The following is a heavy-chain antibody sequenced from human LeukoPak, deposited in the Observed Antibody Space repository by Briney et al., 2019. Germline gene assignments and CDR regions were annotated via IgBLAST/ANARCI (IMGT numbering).Heavy chain of an antibody. J-gene: IGHJ4*02. CDR1: GGSISSLY. D-gene: IGHD6-6*01. Sequence: SETLSLTCSVSGGSISSLYWSWIRQPPGKGLEWIGYIYYAGSTNYNPSLKSRVTMFVDMSKNQFSLRLSSVTAADTAVYYCARHRAYSSSSPFDYWGQGTLVTVSS. CDR3: ARHRAYSSSSPFDY. CDR2: IYYAGST. V-gene: IGHV4-59*08.